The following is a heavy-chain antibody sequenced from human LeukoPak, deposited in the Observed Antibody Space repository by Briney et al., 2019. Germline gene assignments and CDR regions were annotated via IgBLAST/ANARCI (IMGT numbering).Heavy chain of an antibody. CDR2: ISSSGSTI. V-gene: IGHV3-11*04. D-gene: IGHD3-16*02. J-gene: IGHJ4*02. Sequence: KPSETLSLTCAVYGGSFSGYYWSWIRQAPGKGLEWVSYISSSGSTIYYADSVKGRFTISRDNAKNSLYLQMNSLRAEDTAVYYYARDQYVWGSYRQSFDYWGQGTLVTVSS. CDR1: GGSFSGYY. CDR3: ARDQYVWGSYRQSFDY.